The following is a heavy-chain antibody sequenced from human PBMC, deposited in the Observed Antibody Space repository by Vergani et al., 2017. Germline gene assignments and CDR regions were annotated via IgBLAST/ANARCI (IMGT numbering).Heavy chain of an antibody. Sequence: QVQLQESGPGLVKPSQTLSLSCTVSGGSVRTSIGYYWTWIRQPAGKTLEWIGEIFSSGTTNYNPSFKNRVTMSVVTSKNQFSLKLNSVNAAGTAVYYCARHRGPTYYYDSSGYDWYFDLWGRGTLVTVSS. CDR3: ARHRGPTYYYDSSGYDWYFDL. CDR1: GGSVRTSIGYY. V-gene: IGHV4-61*02. CDR2: IFSSGTT. D-gene: IGHD3-22*01. J-gene: IGHJ2*01.